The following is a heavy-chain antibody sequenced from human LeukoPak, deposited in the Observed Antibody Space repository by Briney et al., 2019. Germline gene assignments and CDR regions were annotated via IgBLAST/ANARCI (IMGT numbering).Heavy chain of an antibody. J-gene: IGHJ4*02. V-gene: IGHV1-8*01. CDR1: GYTFTNYD. CDR3: ARGAWYNSAYTALHYFDY. CDR2: MNPNNGNA. D-gene: IGHD6-19*01. Sequence: ASVRVSCKASGYTFTNYDINWVRQATGQGLEWMGWMNPNNGNAGYAQKFQDKVTMTRDTSISTAYMELSSPRSEDTAIYYCARGAWYNSAYTALHYFDYWGQGTLVTVSS.